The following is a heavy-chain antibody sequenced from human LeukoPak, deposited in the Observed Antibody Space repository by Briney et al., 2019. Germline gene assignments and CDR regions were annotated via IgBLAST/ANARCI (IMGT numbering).Heavy chain of an antibody. V-gene: IGHV3-48*03. J-gene: IGHJ3*01. CDR2: ISSSGTTM. CDR3: AREVKVVAH. D-gene: IGHD2-15*01. CDR1: GFTFSSYE. Sequence: GGSLRLSCAASGFTFSSYEMSWVRQAPGKGLEWVAFISSSGTTMYYADSVKGRFTISRDNAKNSLYLQMNSLRAEDTAVYYCAREVKVVAHWGQGTMVTVSS.